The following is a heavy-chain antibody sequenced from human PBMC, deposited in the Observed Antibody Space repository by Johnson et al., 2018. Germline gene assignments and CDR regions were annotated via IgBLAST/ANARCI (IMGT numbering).Heavy chain of an antibody. J-gene: IGHJ3*02. CDR1: GYSFTSYW. CDR2: LYPGDSDP. CDR3: ARPARYYDSSGYLDAFDI. V-gene: IGHV5-51*03. D-gene: IGHD3-22*01. Sequence: QLGESGAEVKKPGESLKISCKGSGYSFTSYWLGWVRQMPGKGLEWMGLLYPGDSDPRYSPSFQVQVTISPDKSLSTAYLQWRTLKASDTAMYYCARPARYYDSSGYLDAFDIWGQGTMVTVSS.